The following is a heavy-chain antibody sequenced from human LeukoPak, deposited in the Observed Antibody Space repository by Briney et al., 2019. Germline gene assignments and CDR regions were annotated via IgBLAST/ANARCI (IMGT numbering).Heavy chain of an antibody. CDR2: IIPIFGTA. CDR1: GGTFSSYA. CDR3: ASSGERYYFDY. J-gene: IGHJ4*02. Sequence: ASVKVSCKASGGTFSSYAISWVRQAPGQGLEWMGRIIPIFGTAKYAQKFQGRVTITTDESTSTAYMELSSLRSEDTAVYYCASSGERYYFDYWGQGTLVTVSS. D-gene: IGHD7-27*01. V-gene: IGHV1-69*05.